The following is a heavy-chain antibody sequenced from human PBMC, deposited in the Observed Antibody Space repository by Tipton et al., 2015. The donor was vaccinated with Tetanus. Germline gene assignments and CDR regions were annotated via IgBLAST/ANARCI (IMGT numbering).Heavy chain of an antibody. J-gene: IGHJ6*02. CDR2: IYNGGST. V-gene: IGHV4-31*03. CDR3: ATGEMFSYESSGDNFYYGMDV. CDR1: GGSVGTGGNY. D-gene: IGHD3-22*01. Sequence: TLSLTCTVSGGSVGTGGNYWSWLRQLPGKGLEWIGNIYNGGSTIYNPSLRGRLSISVDTSKNHFSLRLTSMTAADAAVYYCATGEMFSYESSGDNFYYGMDVWGQGTTVTVSS.